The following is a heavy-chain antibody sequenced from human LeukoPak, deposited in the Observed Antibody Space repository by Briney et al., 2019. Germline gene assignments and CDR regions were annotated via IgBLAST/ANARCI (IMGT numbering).Heavy chain of an antibody. V-gene: IGHV4-30-4*01. J-gene: IGHJ4*02. Sequence: PSETLSLTCTVSGGSISSGDYYWSWIRQPPGKGLEWIGYIYYRGSTYHNPSLKSRLTISVDTSKNQFSLRLSSVTAADTAVYYCARGSWSSSIGYWGQGTLVTVSS. CDR1: GGSISSGDYY. CDR2: IYYRGST. CDR3: ARGSWSSSIGY. D-gene: IGHD6-6*01.